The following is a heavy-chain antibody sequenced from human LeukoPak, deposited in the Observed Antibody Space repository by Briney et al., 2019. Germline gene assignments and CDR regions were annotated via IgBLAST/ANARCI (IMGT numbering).Heavy chain of an antibody. CDR1: GFTFGDYA. CDR3: ASQDYYGHY. V-gene: IGHV3-11*01. D-gene: IGHD3-22*01. CDR2: ISSSGSTI. J-gene: IGHJ4*02. Sequence: PGRSLRLSCTASGFTFGDYAMSWVRQAPGKGLEWVSYISSSGSTIYYADSVKGRFTISRDNAKNSLYLQMNSLRAEDTAVYYCASQDYYGHYWGQGTLVTVSS.